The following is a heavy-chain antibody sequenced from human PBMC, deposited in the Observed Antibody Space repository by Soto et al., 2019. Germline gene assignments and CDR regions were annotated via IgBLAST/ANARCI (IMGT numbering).Heavy chain of an antibody. J-gene: IGHJ3*02. CDR1: GGSISSYY. Sequence: SETLSLTCTVSGGSISSYYWSWIRQPPGKGLEWIGYFYYTGSTNYNPSLKSRVTISVDTSKNQFSLKLSSVTAADTAVYYCACAVTYYYDSLYAFAIWGQGTMVPVSS. V-gene: IGHV4-59*12. D-gene: IGHD3-22*01. CDR3: ACAVTYYYDSLYAFAI. CDR2: FYYTGST.